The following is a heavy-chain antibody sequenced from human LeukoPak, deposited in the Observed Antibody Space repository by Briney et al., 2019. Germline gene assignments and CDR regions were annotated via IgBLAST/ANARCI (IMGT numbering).Heavy chain of an antibody. CDR2: ISGSGGST. D-gene: IGHD3-10*01. Sequence: GESLRLSCAASGFTFSSYAMSWVRQAPGKGLEWVSAISGSGGSTYYADSVKGRFTISRDNSKNTLYLQMNSLRAEDTAVYYCATDGVRRRRRSHPFDVWGQGTMITVSS. V-gene: IGHV3-23*01. J-gene: IGHJ3*01. CDR1: GFTFSSYA. CDR3: ATDGVRRRRRSHPFDV.